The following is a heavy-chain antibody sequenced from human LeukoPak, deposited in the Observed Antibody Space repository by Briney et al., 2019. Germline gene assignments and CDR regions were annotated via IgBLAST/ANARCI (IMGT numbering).Heavy chain of an antibody. CDR1: GSPFTSYG. J-gene: IGHJ4*02. Sequence: ASVKVSFQASGSPFTSYGIRWVRQAPRQGLEWMGWISAYNDNTNYPQKLQCRVTMTTDTSTSTAYMELRSLRSNDTGVYYCARDYYDILTGPLAPFDYWGQGTLVTVSS. CDR3: ARDYYDILTGPLAPFDY. D-gene: IGHD3-9*01. CDR2: ISAYNDNT. V-gene: IGHV1-18*04.